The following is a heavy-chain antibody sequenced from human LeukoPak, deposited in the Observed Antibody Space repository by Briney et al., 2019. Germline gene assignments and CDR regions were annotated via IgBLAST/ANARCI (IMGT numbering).Heavy chain of an antibody. CDR1: GFTFSSYS. J-gene: IGHJ2*01. V-gene: IGHV3-21*01. D-gene: IGHD4-17*01. CDR3: AIELPPYGRSYWYFDL. CDR2: ISSSSSYI. Sequence: GGSLRLSCAASGFTFSSYSMNWVRQAPGQGLEWVSSISSSSSYIYYADSVKGRFTISRDNAKNSLYLQMNSLRAEDTAVYYCAIELPPYGRSYWYFDLWGRGTLVTVSS.